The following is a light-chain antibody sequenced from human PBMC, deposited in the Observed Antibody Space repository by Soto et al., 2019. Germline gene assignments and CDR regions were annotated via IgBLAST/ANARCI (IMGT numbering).Light chain of an antibody. CDR2: GAS. Sequence: EIVLTQSPGTLSLSPGERATLSCRANQSVSSNYLAWFQHKPGQAPRLLIFGASNRATGIPDRFSGSGSGTDFTLTISRLEPEDFAVYYCQQYGSSPTFGQGTKLEIK. CDR1: QSVSSNY. CDR3: QQYGSSPT. V-gene: IGKV3-20*01. J-gene: IGKJ2*01.